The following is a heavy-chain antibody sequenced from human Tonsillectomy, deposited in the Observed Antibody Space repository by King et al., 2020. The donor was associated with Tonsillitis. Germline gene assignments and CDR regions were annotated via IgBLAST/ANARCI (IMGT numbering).Heavy chain of an antibody. D-gene: IGHD1-26*01. Sequence: VQLQESGPGLVKPSETLSLTCGVSGYSISGGYYWGWIRQPPGKGLEWLGSIDHSGTTYFNPSPKSRVTTSVDTSKNRFSLKLRSVTAADTAVFYCARENVVGATGGFDYWGQGTLVTVSS. J-gene: IGHJ4*02. CDR1: GYSISGGYY. CDR2: IDHSGTT. V-gene: IGHV4-38-2*02. CDR3: ARENVVGATGGFDY.